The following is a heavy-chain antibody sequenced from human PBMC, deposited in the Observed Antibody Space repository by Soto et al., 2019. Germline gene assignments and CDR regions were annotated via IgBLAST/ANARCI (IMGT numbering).Heavy chain of an antibody. V-gene: IGHV3-7*01. D-gene: IGHD2-2*02. CDR1: GFTLSNYW. CDR2: INQNGRDK. J-gene: IGHJ4*02. Sequence: GGSLRLSCAASGFTLSNYWMSWVRQAPGKGLEWVANINQNGRDKYYLDSVKGRFTISRDNAKELLYLQMNSLRAEDTAVYYCARSPVRGVVPAAIPGYFDYWGQGTLVTVSS. CDR3: ARSPVRGVVPAAIPGYFDY.